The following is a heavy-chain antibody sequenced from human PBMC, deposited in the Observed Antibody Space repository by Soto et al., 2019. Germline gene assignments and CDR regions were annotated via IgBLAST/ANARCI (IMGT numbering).Heavy chain of an antibody. D-gene: IGHD1-26*01. CDR2: MIPIFGTA. CDR3: ARDGGRHSGGSDY. J-gene: IGHJ4*02. CDR1: GGTFSSYS. Sequence: QVQLVQSGAAVKKPGSSVKVSCKASGGTFSSYSINWVRQAPGQGLEWMGEMIPIFGTAHYAQKFQGRVTITADESTNTAYMELSSLRSEDTAVYYCARDGGRHSGGSDYWSEGTLVTVSS. V-gene: IGHV1-69*01.